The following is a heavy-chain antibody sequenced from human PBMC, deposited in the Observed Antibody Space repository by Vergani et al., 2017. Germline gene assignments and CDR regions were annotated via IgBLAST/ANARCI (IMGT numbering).Heavy chain of an antibody. J-gene: IGHJ4*02. D-gene: IGHD6-19*01. Sequence: VSCKASGYTFTGYYMHWVRQAPGQGLEWMGRIIPILGIANYAQKFQGRVTITADKSTSTAYMELSSLRSEDTAVYYCARDRGAVAVGTWGQGTLVTVSS. CDR2: IIPILGIA. CDR1: GYTFTGYY. CDR3: ARDRGAVAVGT. V-gene: IGHV1-69*04.